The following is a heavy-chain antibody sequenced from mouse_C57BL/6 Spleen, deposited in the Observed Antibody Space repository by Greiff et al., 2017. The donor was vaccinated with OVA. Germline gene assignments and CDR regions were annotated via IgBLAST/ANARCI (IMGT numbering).Heavy chain of an antibody. J-gene: IGHJ4*01. CDR1: GYTFTSYW. Sequence: QVHVKQPGAELVRPGSSVKLSCKASGYTFTSYWMHWVKQRPIQGLEWIGNIDPSDSETHYNQKFKDKATLTVDKSSSTAYMQLSSLTSEDSAVYYCARGDYSKGYYAMDYWGQGTSVTVSS. CDR3: ARGDYSKGYYAMDY. V-gene: IGHV1-52*01. D-gene: IGHD2-5*01. CDR2: IDPSDSET.